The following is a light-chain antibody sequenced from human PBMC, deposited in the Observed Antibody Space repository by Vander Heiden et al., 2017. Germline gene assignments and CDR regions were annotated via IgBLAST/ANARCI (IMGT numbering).Light chain of an antibody. J-gene: IGLJ1*01. Sequence: QSALTQPASVSGSPGHSITISCTGTSGDIGGYNYVSWYQQHPGKAPKLMIYGVGSRPSGVSNRFSGSKSGKTASLTISGLQAEDEADYYCCSYTSSSTYVFGTGTKVTVL. CDR3: CSYTSSSTYV. V-gene: IGLV2-14*03. CDR2: GVG. CDR1: SGDIGGYNY.